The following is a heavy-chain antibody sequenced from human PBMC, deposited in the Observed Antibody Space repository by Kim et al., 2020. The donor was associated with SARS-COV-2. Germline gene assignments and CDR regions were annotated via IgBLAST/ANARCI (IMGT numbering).Heavy chain of an antibody. D-gene: IGHD3-22*01. CDR1: GGSISGSSYY. J-gene: IGHJ4*02. V-gene: IGHV4-39*07. CDR2: IYYSGST. Sequence: SETLSLTCTVSGGSISGSSYYWGWIRQPPGKGLEWIGSIYYSGSTYYNPSLKSRVTISVDTSKNQFSLKLSSVTAADTAVYYCARVPGYYYDSSGYLGSGNWGQGTLVTVSS. CDR3: ARVPGYYYDSSGYLGSGN.